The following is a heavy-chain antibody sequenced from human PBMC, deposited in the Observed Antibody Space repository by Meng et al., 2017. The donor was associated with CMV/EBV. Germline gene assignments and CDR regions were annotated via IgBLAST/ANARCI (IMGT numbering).Heavy chain of an antibody. D-gene: IGHD3-22*01. J-gene: IGHJ5*02. V-gene: IGHV1-2*02. Sequence: QVQLVQSGAEVRKPGASVKGSCQASGYTFTGYYMHWVRQAPGQGLEWMGWSNPNSGGTNYAQKFQGRVTMTRDTSISTAYMELSRMRSDDTAVYYCARDHYYDSSGYYSDVGPWGQGTLVTVSS. CDR3: ARDHYYDSSGYYSDVGP. CDR2: SNPNSGGT. CDR1: GYTFTGYY.